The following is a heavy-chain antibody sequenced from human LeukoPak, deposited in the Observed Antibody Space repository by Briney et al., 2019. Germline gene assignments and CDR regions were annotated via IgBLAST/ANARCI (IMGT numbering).Heavy chain of an antibody. CDR3: ASGRIPNVAY. CDR1: GGSFSGYY. V-gene: IGHV4-34*01. CDR2: INHSGST. Sequence: PSETLSLTCGVYGGSFSGYYWSWIRQPPEKGLEWIGEINHSGSTNYNPSLKSRVTISVDTSKNQFSLKLSSVTAADTAVYYCASGRIPNVAYWGRGTLATVSS. J-gene: IGHJ4*02. D-gene: IGHD2-21*01.